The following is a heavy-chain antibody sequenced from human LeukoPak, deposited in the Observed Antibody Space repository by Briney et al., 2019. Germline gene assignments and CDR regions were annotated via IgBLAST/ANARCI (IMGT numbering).Heavy chain of an antibody. D-gene: IGHD2-15*01. CDR1: GYTFTSYD. CDR3: AREYCSGGSCALFYYYGMDV. V-gene: IGHV1-8*01. J-gene: IGHJ6*02. Sequence: ASVTVSCKASGYTFTSYDINWVRQAPGQGLEWMGWMNPNSGNTGYAQKFQGRVTMTRNTSISTAYMELSSLRSEDTAVYYCAREYCSGGSCALFYYYGMDVWGQGTTVTVSS. CDR2: MNPNSGNT.